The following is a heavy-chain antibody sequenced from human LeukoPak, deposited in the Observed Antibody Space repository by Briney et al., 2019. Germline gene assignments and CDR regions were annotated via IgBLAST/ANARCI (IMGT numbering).Heavy chain of an antibody. CDR3: ARNSGSYSAEDAFDI. V-gene: IGHV3-21*01. CDR1: GFTFSSYS. Sequence: GGSLRLSCAASGFTFSSYSMNWVRQPPGKGLECVSSISSSSSYIYYADSVKGRFTISRDNAKNSLYLQMNSLRAEDTAVYYCARNSGSYSAEDAFDIWGQGTMVTVSS. J-gene: IGHJ3*02. CDR2: ISSSSSYI. D-gene: IGHD1-26*01.